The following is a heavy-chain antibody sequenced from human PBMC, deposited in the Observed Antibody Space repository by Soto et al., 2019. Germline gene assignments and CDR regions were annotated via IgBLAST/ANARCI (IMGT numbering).Heavy chain of an antibody. D-gene: IGHD3-22*01. J-gene: IGHJ4*02. V-gene: IGHV1-69*06. CDR3: ARDRYYYDSSGYFLDY. CDR2: IIPIFGTA. CDR1: GSTFSSYA. Sequence: QVQLVQSGAEVKKPGSSVKVSCKASGSTFSSYAISWVRQAPGQGHEWMGGIIPIFGTANYAQKFQGRVTITADKSTSTAYMELSSLRSEDTAVYYCARDRYYYDSSGYFLDYCGQGTLVTVST.